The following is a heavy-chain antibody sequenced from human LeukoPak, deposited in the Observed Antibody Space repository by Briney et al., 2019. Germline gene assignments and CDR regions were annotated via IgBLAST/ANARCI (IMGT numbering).Heavy chain of an antibody. CDR3: ARTGLAFRTLWFGELLENWFDP. CDR2: MSAYKSST. Sequence: ASMTLSCNAYGSTFTSDGISWVSNTPDPGPNTICWMSAYKSSTNNAQKFQGRVTMTPATSSSTAYMELRSLRSDDTAVYYCARTGLAFRTLWFGELLENWFDPGGQGTLVTVSS. J-gene: IGHJ5*02. D-gene: IGHD3-10*01. CDR1: GSTFTSDG. V-gene: IGHV1-18*01.